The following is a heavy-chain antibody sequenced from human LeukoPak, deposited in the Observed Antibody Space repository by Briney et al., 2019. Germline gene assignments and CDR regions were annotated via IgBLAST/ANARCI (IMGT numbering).Heavy chain of an antibody. Sequence: GGSLRLSCAASGFTFNIYAMSWVRQAPGKGLEWVSSISASGDNTYYADSVKGRFTISRDHAKNSLYLQMNSLRVDDTAVYYCARGFDSYNGMDVWGQGTTVTVSS. CDR2: ISASGDNT. CDR3: ARGFDSYNGMDV. J-gene: IGHJ6*02. CDR1: GFTFNIYA. V-gene: IGHV3-23*01. D-gene: IGHD3-9*01.